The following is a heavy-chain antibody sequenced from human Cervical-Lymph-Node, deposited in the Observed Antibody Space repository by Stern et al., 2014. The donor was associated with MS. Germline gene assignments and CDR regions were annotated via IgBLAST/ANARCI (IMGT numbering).Heavy chain of an antibody. CDR1: GYSFTDFW. Sequence: VQLVQPGAEVQKPGESLRISCKGSGYSFTDFWVAWVRPMPGKGLEWMGIIYPGDSDTRYSPSFQGQFTISADKSVNTAYLQWRGLKDSDTAMYYCARLRSTSWFDLWGQGTQVTVSS. D-gene: IGHD2-2*01. CDR3: ARLRSTSWFDL. V-gene: IGHV5-51*01. CDR2: IYPGDSDT. J-gene: IGHJ5*02.